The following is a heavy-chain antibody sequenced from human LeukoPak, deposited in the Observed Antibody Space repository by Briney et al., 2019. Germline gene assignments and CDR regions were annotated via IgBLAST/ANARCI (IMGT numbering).Heavy chain of an antibody. V-gene: IGHV3-74*01. CDR2: IKTDGIST. CDR1: GFTFSSYW. CDR3: ARSRFCTSGGCYYDY. Sequence: GGSLRLSCAASGFTFSSYWMHWVRQAPGKGLVWVSGIKTDGISTGYVDSVKGRLTISRDNAKNTLFLQMNSLRAEDTAVYYCARSRFCTSGGCYYDYWGQGVLVTVSS. J-gene: IGHJ4*02. D-gene: IGHD2-8*02.